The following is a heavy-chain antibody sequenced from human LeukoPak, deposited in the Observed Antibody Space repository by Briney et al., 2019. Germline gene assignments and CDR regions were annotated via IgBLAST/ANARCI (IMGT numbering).Heavy chain of an antibody. CDR1: GFTFSSYS. V-gene: IGHV3-21*01. CDR3: ASDYYYDSSGYCWDY. Sequence: PGGSLRLSCAASGFTFSSYSMNWVRQAPGKGLEWVSSISSSSSYIYYADSVKGRFTISRDNAKNSLYLQMNSLRAEDTVVYYCASDYYYDSSGYCWDYWGQGTLVTVSS. D-gene: IGHD3-22*01. J-gene: IGHJ4*02. CDR2: ISSSSSYI.